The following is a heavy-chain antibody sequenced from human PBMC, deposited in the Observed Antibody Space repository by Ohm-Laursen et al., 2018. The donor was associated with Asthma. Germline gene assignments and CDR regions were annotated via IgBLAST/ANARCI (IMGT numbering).Heavy chain of an antibody. J-gene: IGHJ4*02. CDR2: INSVFGTS. V-gene: IGHV1-69*13. CDR3: ARKAGSCIVSTCYSLDF. D-gene: IGHD2-15*01. CDR1: GGTLGTSV. Sequence: VKISCKSLGGTLGTSVIGWVRQAPGQGLEWLGGINSVFGTSTYAQKFHDRFTITADESTSTVYMTLSSLTSEDTAVYYCARKAGSCIVSTCYSLDFWGQGTLVTVSS.